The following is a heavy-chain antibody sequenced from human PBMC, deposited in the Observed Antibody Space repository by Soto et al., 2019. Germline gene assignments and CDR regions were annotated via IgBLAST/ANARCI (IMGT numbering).Heavy chain of an antibody. V-gene: IGHV3-30*18. Sequence: QVQLVESGGGVVQPGRSLRLSCAASGFTFSSYGMHWVRQAPGKGLEWVAVISYDGSNKYYADSVKGRFTISRDNSKNQLYMQMNCLRAEDTAVYYCAKYELSDYRRSSFDYWGQGTLVTVSS. CDR2: ISYDGSNK. CDR1: GFTFSSYG. D-gene: IGHD4-17*01. J-gene: IGHJ4*02. CDR3: AKYELSDYRRSSFDY.